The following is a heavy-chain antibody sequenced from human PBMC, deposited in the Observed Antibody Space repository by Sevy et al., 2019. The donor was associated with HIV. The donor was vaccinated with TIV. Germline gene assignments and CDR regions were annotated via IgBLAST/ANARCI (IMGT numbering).Heavy chain of an antibody. CDR1: GGSISSYY. Sequence: SETLSLTCTFSGGSISSYYWSWIRQPPGKGLEWIGYIYYSGSTNYNPSLKSRVTISVDTSKNQFSLKLSSVTAADTAVYYCARGEDTVRGVIITNDAFDIWGQGTMVTVSS. J-gene: IGHJ3*02. D-gene: IGHD3-10*02. CDR2: IYYSGST. CDR3: ARGEDTVRGVIITNDAFDI. V-gene: IGHV4-59*01.